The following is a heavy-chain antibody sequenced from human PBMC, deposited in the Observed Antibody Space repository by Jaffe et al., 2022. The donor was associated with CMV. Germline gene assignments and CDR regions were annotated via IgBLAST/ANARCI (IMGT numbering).Heavy chain of an antibody. J-gene: IGHJ4*02. CDR2: IYYSGST. V-gene: IGHV4-59*08. D-gene: IGHD3-22*01. Sequence: QVQLQESGPGLVKPSETLSLTCTVSGGSISPYYWTWIRQSPGKGLEWIGYIYYSGSTNYNPSLKSRVTISVDTSKNQFSLKLSSVTAADTAVYYCARVRNYYDSSDYYFYFDYWGQGTLVTVSS. CDR1: GGSISPYY. CDR3: ARVRNYYDSSDYYFYFDY.